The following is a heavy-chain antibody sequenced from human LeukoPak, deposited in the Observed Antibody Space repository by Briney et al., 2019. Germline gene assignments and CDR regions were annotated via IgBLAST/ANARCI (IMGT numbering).Heavy chain of an antibody. Sequence: SETLSLTCTVSGGSISSSSYYWGWIRQPPGKGLEWIGTIYYSGSTYYNPSLKSRVTISVDTSKNQFSLKLSSVTAADTAVYYCARGNWNDVVGYYFDYWGQGTLVTVSS. CDR2: IYYSGST. D-gene: IGHD1-1*01. V-gene: IGHV4-39*07. CDR1: GGSISSSSYY. J-gene: IGHJ4*02. CDR3: ARGNWNDVVGYYFDY.